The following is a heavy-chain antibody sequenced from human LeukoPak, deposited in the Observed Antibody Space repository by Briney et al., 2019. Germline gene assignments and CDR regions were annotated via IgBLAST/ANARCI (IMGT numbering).Heavy chain of an antibody. CDR3: ARVLAAAAHFDF. J-gene: IGHJ4*02. D-gene: IGHD6-13*01. CDR1: GGSISSYY. CDR2: LSYSGST. V-gene: IGHV4-59*04. Sequence: SETLSLTCTVSGGSISSYYWSWIRQPPGKGLEWIGSLSYSGSTYYNPSLKSRVTMSVDTSKNHFSLKLSSVAAADTAVYYCARVLAAAAHFDFWGQGTLVTVSS.